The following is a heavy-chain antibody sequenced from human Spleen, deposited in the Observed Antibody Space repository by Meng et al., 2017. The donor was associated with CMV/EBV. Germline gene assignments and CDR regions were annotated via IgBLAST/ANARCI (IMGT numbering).Heavy chain of an antibody. J-gene: IGHJ5*02. V-gene: IGHV1-18*01. CDR3: ARDRAVIANSWFDP. CDR2: ISAYNSNT. D-gene: IGHD2-21*01. Sequence: SGYTFTSYRISWVRQAPGQGLEWVGWISAYNSNTNYAQKLQGRVTMTTDTSTSTAYMELRSLRSDDTAVYYCARDRAVIANSWFDPWGQGTLVTVSS. CDR1: GYTFTSYR.